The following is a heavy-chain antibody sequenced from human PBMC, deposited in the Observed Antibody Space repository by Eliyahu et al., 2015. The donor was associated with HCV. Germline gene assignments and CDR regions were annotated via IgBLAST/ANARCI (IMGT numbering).Heavy chain of an antibody. Sequence: QVQLVESGGGVVQPGRSLXLSCAASGFAFSSYGMXWVRQAPGKGLEWVAVIWYDGSTKFYADSVKGRFTVSRDNSNNTLYLQMNSLRTEDTAVYYCARDIGATYQFQHWGQGTLVTVSS. CDR3: ARDIGATYQFQH. V-gene: IGHV3-33*01. D-gene: IGHD4/OR15-4a*01. CDR1: GFAFSSYG. J-gene: IGHJ1*01. CDR2: IWYDGSTK.